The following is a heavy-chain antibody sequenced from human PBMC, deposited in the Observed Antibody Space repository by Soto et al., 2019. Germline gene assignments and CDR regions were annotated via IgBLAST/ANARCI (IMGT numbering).Heavy chain of an antibody. V-gene: IGHV3-23*01. CDR3: AKPDLEPQQPPGIFDY. CDR1: GFTFSSYA. CDR2: ISGSGGST. J-gene: IGHJ4*02. D-gene: IGHD6-13*01. Sequence: HPGGSLRLSCAASGFTFSSYAMSWVRQAPGKGLEWVSAISGSGGSTYYADSVKGRFTISRDNSKNTLYLQMNSLRAEDTAVYYCAKPDLEPQQPPGIFDYWGQATLVTVSS.